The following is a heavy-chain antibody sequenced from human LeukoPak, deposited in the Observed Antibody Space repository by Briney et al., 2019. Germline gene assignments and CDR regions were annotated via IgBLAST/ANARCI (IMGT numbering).Heavy chain of an antibody. CDR2: IYYTGIS. CDR1: GYSISSGYY. V-gene: IGHV4-38-2*02. D-gene: IGHD2-8*01. CDR3: VRADYNGGNPGSFDI. J-gene: IGHJ3*02. Sequence: PSETLSLTCTVSGYSISSGYYRGWIRQPPGKGLEWIGTIYYTGISYYNPSLESRVTSSLDTSKNQFSLTLNSVTTADTAVYYCVRADYNGGNPGSFDIWGRGTMVTVSS.